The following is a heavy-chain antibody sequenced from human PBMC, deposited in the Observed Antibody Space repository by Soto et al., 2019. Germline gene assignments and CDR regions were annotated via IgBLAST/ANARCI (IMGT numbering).Heavy chain of an antibody. D-gene: IGHD3-3*01. J-gene: IGHJ3*02. CDR1: GFTFTSSA. CDR3: AAQITIVGVVTLDDAFDS. CDR2: IVVGSGNT. V-gene: IGHV1-58*02. Sequence: SVKVSCKASGFTFTSSAMQWVRQARGQRLEWIGWIVVGSGNTNYAQKFQERVTITRDMSTSTAYMELSSLRSEDTAVYYCAAQITIVGVVTLDDAFDSWGKGTMVPV.